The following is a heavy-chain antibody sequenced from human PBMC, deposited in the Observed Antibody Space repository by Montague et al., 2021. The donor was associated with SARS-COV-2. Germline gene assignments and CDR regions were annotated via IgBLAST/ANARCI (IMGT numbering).Heavy chain of an antibody. J-gene: IGHJ4*02. CDR1: GLSFSDYF. V-gene: IGHV4-34*01. Sequence: SETLSLTCAFYGLSFSDYFWTWIRQPPGKGLEWIGEINHRGTSNYNPSLKSRVSISVDTSKNQFSLYLGSVTAADTAMYYCARGRQHFNMIVVVMNGGEYYFDYWGQGTLVTVSS. D-gene: IGHD3-22*01. CDR3: ARGRQHFNMIVVVMNGGEYYFDY. CDR2: INHRGTS.